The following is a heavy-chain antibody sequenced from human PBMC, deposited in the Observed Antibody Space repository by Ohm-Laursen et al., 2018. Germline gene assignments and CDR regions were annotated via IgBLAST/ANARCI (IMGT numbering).Heavy chain of an antibody. Sequence: SLRLSCSASGFTFSSYEMNWVRQAPGKGLEWVSYISSSGSTIYYADSVKGRFTISRDNAKNSLFLQMNSLRAEDTAVYYCASCPHSNLYYYGMDVWGQGTTVTVSS. D-gene: IGHD4-11*01. J-gene: IGHJ6*02. CDR1: GFTFSSYE. CDR2: ISSSGSTI. CDR3: ASCPHSNLYYYGMDV. V-gene: IGHV3-48*03.